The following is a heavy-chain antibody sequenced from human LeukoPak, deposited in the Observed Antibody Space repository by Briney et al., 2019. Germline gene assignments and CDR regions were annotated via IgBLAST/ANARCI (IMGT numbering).Heavy chain of an antibody. CDR2: IYSSGSA. D-gene: IGHD3-22*01. J-gene: IGHJ5*02. CDR3: TRDSRIGFRFDP. V-gene: IGHV4-61*02. Sequence: SETLSLTCTVSGGSINTGSYSWTWIRQPAGKGLEWIGRIYSSGSANYNPSLKSRVAISIDIFKNQFSLKLSSVTAADTAFYYCTRDSRIGFRFDPWGQGTLVTVSS. CDR1: GGSINTGSYS.